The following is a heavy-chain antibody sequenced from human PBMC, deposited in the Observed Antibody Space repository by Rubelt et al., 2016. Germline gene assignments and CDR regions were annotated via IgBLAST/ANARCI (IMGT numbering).Heavy chain of an antibody. CDR2: IYSGAST. Sequence: GKGLEWVSVIYSGASTYYADSVKGRFTISRDRSKNPLHLQMTSLRAEDTAVFYCARDSSTTGGYFDYWGQGTLVTVSS. V-gene: IGHV3-66*01. D-gene: IGHD1-1*01. J-gene: IGHJ4*02. CDR3: ARDSSTTGGYFDY.